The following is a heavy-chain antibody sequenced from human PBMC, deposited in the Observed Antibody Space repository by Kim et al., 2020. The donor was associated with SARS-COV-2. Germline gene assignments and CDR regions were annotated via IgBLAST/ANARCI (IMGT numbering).Heavy chain of an antibody. J-gene: IGHJ6*02. CDR1: GYTFTSYD. CDR3: AFSVRGGEPYYYYGMDV. D-gene: IGHD4-17*01. CDR2: MNPNSGNT. V-gene: IGHV1-8*01. Sequence: ASVKVSCKASGYTFTSYDINWVRQATGQGLEWMGWMNPNSGNTGYAQKFQGRVTMTRNTSISTAYMELSSLRSEDTAVDYCAFSVRGGEPYYYYGMDVWGQGTTVNVSS.